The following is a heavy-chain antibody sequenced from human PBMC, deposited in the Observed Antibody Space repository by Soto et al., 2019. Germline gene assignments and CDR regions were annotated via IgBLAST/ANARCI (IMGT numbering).Heavy chain of an antibody. D-gene: IGHD2-2*01. CDR2: IGAARDP. V-gene: IGHV3-13*05. J-gene: IGHJ6*02. Sequence: GGSLRLSCAASGFSFSIYDMHWVRQVSGKALEWVSAIGAARDPYYLGSVKGRFTVSRDNAQKSLYLQMNNLRAEDTTVYYCARAYTGQLPRRADYYYALDVWGRGTPVTVSS. CDR1: GFSFSIYD. CDR3: ARAYTGQLPRRADYYYALDV.